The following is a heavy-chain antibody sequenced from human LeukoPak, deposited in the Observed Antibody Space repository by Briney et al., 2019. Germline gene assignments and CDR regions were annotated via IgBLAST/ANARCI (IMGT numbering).Heavy chain of an antibody. CDR1: GGPFSGYY. J-gene: IGHJ4*02. V-gene: IGHV4-34*01. Sequence: PSEALSLTCAVYGGPFSGYYWSWIRQPPGKGLEWIGEINHSGSANYNPSLKSRVTISVDMSKNQFSLKLSSVTAADTAVYYCARARGDYYDSSGYYSAFDYWGQGTLVTVSS. CDR2: INHSGSA. CDR3: ARARGDYYDSSGYYSAFDY. D-gene: IGHD3-22*01.